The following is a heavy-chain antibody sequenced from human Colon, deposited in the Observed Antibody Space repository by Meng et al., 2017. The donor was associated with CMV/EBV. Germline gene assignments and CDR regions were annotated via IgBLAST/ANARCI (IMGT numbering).Heavy chain of an antibody. CDR1: GYTFTSYG. J-gene: IGHJ4*02. D-gene: IGHD3-3*01. CDR3: AREYGNGYLNYFDY. Sequence: ASVKVSCKASGYTFTSYGISWVRQAPGQGLEWMGWISAYNGNTNYAQKLQGRVTMTTDTSTCTAYMELRSLRSDDTAVYYCAREYGNGYLNYFDYWGQGTLVTVSS. CDR2: ISAYNGNT. V-gene: IGHV1-18*01.